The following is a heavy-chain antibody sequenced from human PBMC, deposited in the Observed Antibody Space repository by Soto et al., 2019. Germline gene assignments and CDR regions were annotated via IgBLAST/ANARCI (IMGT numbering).Heavy chain of an antibody. CDR3: AKEPYSDFWSAYYYFDY. J-gene: IGHJ4*02. D-gene: IGHD3-3*01. V-gene: IGHV3-23*01. Sequence: EVQLLESGGGLVQPGGSLRLSCAASGFTFGSHAMIWVRQAPGKGLEWVSAISGSGGSAYYADSVKGRFTISRANSINTLYLQMNSLRAEDTALYYCAKEPYSDFWSAYYYFDYWGQGTLVTVSS. CDR1: GFTFGSHA. CDR2: ISGSGGSA.